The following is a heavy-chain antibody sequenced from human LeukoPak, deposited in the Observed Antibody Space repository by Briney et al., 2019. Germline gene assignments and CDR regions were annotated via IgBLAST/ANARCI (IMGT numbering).Heavy chain of an antibody. J-gene: IGHJ4*02. D-gene: IGHD3-16*02. CDR3: ARSGYLGPDY. V-gene: IGHV3-48*03. Sequence: YLRLSCAASGFTFSSYEMNWVRQAPGKGLEWGSYISSSGTTRYYADSVKGRFTTSRDNAKNSLYLQMNSLRAEDTAVYYCARSGYLGPDYWGQGTLVTVPS. CDR1: GFTFSSYE. CDR2: ISSSGTTR.